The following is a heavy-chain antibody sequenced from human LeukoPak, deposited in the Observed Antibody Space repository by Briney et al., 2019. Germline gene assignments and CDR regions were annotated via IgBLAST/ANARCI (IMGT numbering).Heavy chain of an antibody. CDR2: IYYSGST. CDR1: GGSISSYY. J-gene: IGHJ5*02. CDR3: ARQLGYYYDSSGSNGWFDP. Sequence: SETLSLTCTVSGGSISSYYWSWIRQPPGKRLDWIGYIYYSGSTNYKPSLKSRVTISVDTSKNQFSMKLSSVTAADTAVYYCARQLGYYYDSSGSNGWFDPWGQGTLVTVSS. V-gene: IGHV4-59*08. D-gene: IGHD3-22*01.